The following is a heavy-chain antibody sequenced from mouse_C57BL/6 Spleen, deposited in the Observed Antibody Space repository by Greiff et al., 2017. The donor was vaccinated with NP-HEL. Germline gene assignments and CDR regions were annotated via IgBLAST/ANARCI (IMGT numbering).Heavy chain of an antibody. J-gene: IGHJ3*01. Sequence: QVHVKQSGPGLVAPSQSLSITCTVSGFSLTSYGVDWVRQPPGKGLEWLGVIWGGGSTNYNSALMSRLSISKDNSKSQVFLKMNSLQTDDTAMYYCAKREAYWGQGTLVTVSA. CDR3: AKREAY. V-gene: IGHV2-9*01. CDR1: GFSLTSYG. CDR2: IWGGGST.